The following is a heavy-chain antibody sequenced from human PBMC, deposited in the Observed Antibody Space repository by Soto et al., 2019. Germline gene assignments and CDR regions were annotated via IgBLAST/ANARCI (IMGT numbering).Heavy chain of an antibody. J-gene: IGHJ4*02. CDR1: GYIFTAYS. CDR2: INPNSGAT. CDR3: AREASAVVFRDY. D-gene: IGHD2-15*01. Sequence: ASVKVSCKASGYIFTAYSMHWVRQAPGQGLEWLGWINPNSGATIYAQKFQDRVTMTCDTSVSTAYLELSSLSSDDTALYYCAREASAVVFRDYWGQGTLVTAPQ. V-gene: IGHV1-2*02.